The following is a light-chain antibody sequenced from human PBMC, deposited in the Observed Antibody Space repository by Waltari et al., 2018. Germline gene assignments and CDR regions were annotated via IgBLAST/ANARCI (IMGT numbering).Light chain of an antibody. V-gene: IGKV1-39*01. J-gene: IGKJ2*01. CDR3: QQSYSSPPHT. Sequence: DIQINQSPSSLSASVGDRVTITCRANQNLRSYLNWYQQKPGKAPNLLIYAASNLQSGIPSRFSGGGSWTDVTLTISSLQPEDSATYYCQQSYSSPPHTFGQGTKLEIK. CDR1: QNLRSY. CDR2: AAS.